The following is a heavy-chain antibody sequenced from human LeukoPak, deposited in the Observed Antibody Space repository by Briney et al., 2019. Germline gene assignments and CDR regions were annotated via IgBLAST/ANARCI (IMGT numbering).Heavy chain of an antibody. CDR1: GFTFSSYG. D-gene: IGHD1-26*01. Sequence: GGSLRLSCAATGFTFSSYGMHWVRQAPGKGLEWVAFIRYDGSNKYYADSVKGRFTISRDNSKNTLYLQMNSLRAEDTAVYYCAKDPQKWESYFDYWGQGTLVTVSS. CDR3: AKDPQKWESYFDY. J-gene: IGHJ4*02. V-gene: IGHV3-30*02. CDR2: IRYDGSNK.